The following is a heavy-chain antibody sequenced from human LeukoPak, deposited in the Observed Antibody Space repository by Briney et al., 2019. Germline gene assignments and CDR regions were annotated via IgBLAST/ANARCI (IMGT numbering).Heavy chain of an antibody. CDR1: GGSISNYY. Sequence: SETLSLTCTVSGGSISNYYWSWIRQPSGKGLEWIGYIYYSGSTNYNPSLKSRVTISVDTSKNQFSLKLSSVTAADTAVYYCARGYRYSSGWYFDYWGQGTLVTVSS. CDR3: ARGYRYSSGWYFDY. V-gene: IGHV4-59*01. CDR2: IYYSGST. J-gene: IGHJ4*02. D-gene: IGHD6-19*01.